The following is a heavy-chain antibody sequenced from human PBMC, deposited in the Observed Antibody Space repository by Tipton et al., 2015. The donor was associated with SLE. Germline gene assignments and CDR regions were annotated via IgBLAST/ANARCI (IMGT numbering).Heavy chain of an antibody. V-gene: IGHV4-59*08. D-gene: IGHD3-16*01. CDR2: IYYSGHT. J-gene: IGHJ6*03. CDR1: GGSISNYY. CDR3: ARARFGYYMDV. Sequence: TLSLTCTVSGGSISNYYWSWIRQSPGKGLEWIGYIYYSGHTDYNPSLKSRVTLSVDTSKSQFSFSLKLTSVTATDTAVYYCARARFGYYMDVWGKGTTVTVSS.